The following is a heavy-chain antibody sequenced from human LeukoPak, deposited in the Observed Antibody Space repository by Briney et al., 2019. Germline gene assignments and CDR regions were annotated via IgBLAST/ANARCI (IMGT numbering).Heavy chain of an antibody. J-gene: IGHJ4*02. V-gene: IGHV3-7*04. CDR3: ARDLWGGSGSGFDY. CDR2: IKQDGSDK. Sequence: GGSLRLSCAASGFAFSSYWMTWVRQAPGKGLEWVASIKQDGSDKYYVDSVKGRFTISRDNAKNSLYLQMNSLRAEDTAVYYCARDLWGGSGSGFDYWGQGTLVTVSS. CDR1: GFAFSSYW. D-gene: IGHD3-10*01.